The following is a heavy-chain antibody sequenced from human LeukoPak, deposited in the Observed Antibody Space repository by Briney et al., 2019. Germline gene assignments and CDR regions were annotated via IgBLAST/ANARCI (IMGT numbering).Heavy chain of an antibody. V-gene: IGHV4-59*01. Sequence: SETLSLTCTVSGGSISSYYWSWIRQPPGKGLEWIGYIYYSGSTNYNPSLKSRVTISVDTPKNQFSLKLSSVTAADTAVYYCARVARLSYYDYVWGSYRALTYFDYWGQGTLVTVSS. D-gene: IGHD3-16*02. CDR1: GGSISSYY. CDR3: ARVARLSYYDYVWGSYRALTYFDY. CDR2: IYYSGST. J-gene: IGHJ4*02.